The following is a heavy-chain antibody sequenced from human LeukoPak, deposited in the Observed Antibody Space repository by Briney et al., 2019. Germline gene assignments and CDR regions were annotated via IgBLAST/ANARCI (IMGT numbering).Heavy chain of an antibody. CDR1: GFTFTSSA. D-gene: IGHD1-26*01. CDR2: IVVGSGNT. Sequence: SVKVSCKASGFTFTSSAMQWVRQARGQRLAWIGCIVVGSGNTNYAQKFQERVTITRDMSTSTAYMELSSLRSEDTAVYYCAATLYSGSYYNWFDPWGQGTLVTVSS. V-gene: IGHV1-58*02. J-gene: IGHJ5*02. CDR3: AATLYSGSYYNWFDP.